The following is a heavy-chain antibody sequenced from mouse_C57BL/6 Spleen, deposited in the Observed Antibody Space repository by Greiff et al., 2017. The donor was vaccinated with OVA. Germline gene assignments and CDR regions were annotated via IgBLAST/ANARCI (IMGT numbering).Heavy chain of an antibody. CDR1: GYSITSGYD. CDR3: ARYPYGPGDY. Sequence: VQLKESGPGMVKPSQSLSLTCTVTGYSITSGYDWHWIRHFPGNKLEWMGYISYSGSTNYNPSLKSRISITHDTSKNHFFLKLNSVTTEDTATYYFARYPYGPGDYWGQGTSVTVSS. D-gene: IGHD1-1*02. V-gene: IGHV3-1*01. J-gene: IGHJ4*01. CDR2: ISYSGST.